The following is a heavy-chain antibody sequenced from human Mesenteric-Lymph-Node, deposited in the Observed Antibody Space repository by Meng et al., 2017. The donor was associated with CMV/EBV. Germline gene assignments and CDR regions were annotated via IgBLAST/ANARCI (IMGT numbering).Heavy chain of an antibody. CDR3: ARDGQYSNYKNNWFDP. Sequence: SVKVSCKASGYTFSRYGISWVRQAPGQGLEWMGRIIPILGVANYAQKFQGRVTITAHMSTTTAYLELTNLKSEDTAVYYCARDGQYSNYKNNWFDPWGQGTLVTVSS. CDR1: GYTFSRYG. D-gene: IGHD4-11*01. V-gene: IGHV1-69*04. CDR2: IIPILGVA. J-gene: IGHJ5*02.